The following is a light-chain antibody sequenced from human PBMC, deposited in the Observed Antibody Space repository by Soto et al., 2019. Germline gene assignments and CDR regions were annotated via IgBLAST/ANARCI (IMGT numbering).Light chain of an antibody. CDR3: SSYTSSSTLYV. Sequence: QSVLTQPASLSGSPGQAITISCPGTSSEVGGYNYVSWYQQHPGKAPKLMIYDVSNRPSGVSNRFSGSKSGNTASLTISGLQAEDEADYYCSSYTSSSTLYVFGTGTKVTVL. CDR2: DVS. CDR1: SSEVGGYNY. V-gene: IGLV2-14*01. J-gene: IGLJ1*01.